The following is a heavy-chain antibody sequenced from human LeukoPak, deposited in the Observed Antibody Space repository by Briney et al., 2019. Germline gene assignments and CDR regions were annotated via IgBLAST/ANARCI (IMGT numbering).Heavy chain of an antibody. CDR2: IYYSGST. CDR1: GGSISSYY. Sequence: SEALSLTCTVSGGSISSYYWSWIRQPPGKGLEWIGYIYYSGSTNYNPSLKSRVTISVDTSKNQFSLKLSSVTAADTTVYYCARVLLSNYDFWSGYSNWFDPWGQGTLVTVSS. CDR3: ARVLLSNYDFWSGYSNWFDP. D-gene: IGHD3-3*01. J-gene: IGHJ5*02. V-gene: IGHV4-59*01.